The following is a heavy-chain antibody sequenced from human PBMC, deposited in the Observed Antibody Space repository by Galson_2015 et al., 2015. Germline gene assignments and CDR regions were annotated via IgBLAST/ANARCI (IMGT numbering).Heavy chain of an antibody. CDR2: ISYDGSNK. J-gene: IGHJ4*02. CDR1: GFTFSSYG. D-gene: IGHD4-23*01. CDR3: AKDVLAVYGGNSEGLDY. Sequence: SLRLSCAASGFTFSSYGMHWVRQAPGKGLEWVAVISYDGSNKYYADSVEGRFTISRDNSKNTLYLQMNSLRAEDTAVYYCAKDVLAVYGGNSEGLDYWGQGTLVTVSS. V-gene: IGHV3-30*18.